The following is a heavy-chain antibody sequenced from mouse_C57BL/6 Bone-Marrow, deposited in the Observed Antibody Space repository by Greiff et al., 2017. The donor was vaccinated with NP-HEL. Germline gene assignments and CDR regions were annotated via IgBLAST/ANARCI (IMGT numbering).Heavy chain of an antibody. J-gene: IGHJ2*01. V-gene: IGHV1-80*01. Sequence: QVQLKQSGAELVKPGASVKISCKASGYAFSSYWMNWVKQRPGKGLEWIGQIYPGDGDTNYNGKFKGKATLTADKSSSTAYMQLSSLTSEDSAVYYCAICDYDFYFDYWGQGTTLTVSS. CDR1: GYAFSSYW. D-gene: IGHD2-4*01. CDR3: AICDYDFYFDY. CDR2: IYPGDGDT.